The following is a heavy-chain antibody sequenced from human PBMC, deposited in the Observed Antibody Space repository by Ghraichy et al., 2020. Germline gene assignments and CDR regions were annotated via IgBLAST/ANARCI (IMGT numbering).Heavy chain of an antibody. CDR2: IRGHSNTYAT. CDR3: VATNYDANDWGV. J-gene: IGHJ4*02. CDR1: GFNFTDSS. D-gene: IGHD4/OR15-4a*01. Sequence: GGSLRLSCAASGFNFTDSSIHWVRQASGKGLEWLGRIRGHSNTYATDSTVSVRGRSFFSRDSSRNTAYLDMNSLKTDDTAVYYCVATNYDANDWGVWGRGTLVTVSS. V-gene: IGHV3-73*01.